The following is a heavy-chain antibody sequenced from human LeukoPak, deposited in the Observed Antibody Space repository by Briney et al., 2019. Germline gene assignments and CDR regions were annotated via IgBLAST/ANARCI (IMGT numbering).Heavy chain of an antibody. Sequence: GGSLRLSCAASGFTFSSYSMNWVRQAPGKGLEWVSSISSSSSYIYYADSVKGRFTISRDNAKNSLYLQMNSLRAEDTAVYYCAKDGYDSSGFDYWGQGTLVTVSS. CDR1: GFTFSSYS. CDR3: AKDGYDSSGFDY. J-gene: IGHJ4*02. CDR2: ISSSSSYI. D-gene: IGHD3-22*01. V-gene: IGHV3-21*01.